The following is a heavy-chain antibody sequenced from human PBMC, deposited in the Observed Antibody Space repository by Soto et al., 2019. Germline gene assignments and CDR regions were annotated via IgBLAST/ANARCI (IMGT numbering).Heavy chain of an antibody. D-gene: IGHD3-22*01. V-gene: IGHV4-59*01. Sequence: SETLSLTCTVSGGSISSYYWSWIRQPPGKGLEWIGYISYSGSTTYNPSLKSRVTISVDTSKNQLSLKLSSVTAADTAVYYCASVGRDYESSGYSVDFWGQGTLVTVSS. J-gene: IGHJ4*02. CDR1: GGSISSYY. CDR2: ISYSGST. CDR3: ASVGRDYESSGYSVDF.